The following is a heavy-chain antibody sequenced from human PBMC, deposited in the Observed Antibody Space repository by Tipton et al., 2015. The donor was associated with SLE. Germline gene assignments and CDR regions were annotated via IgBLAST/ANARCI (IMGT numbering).Heavy chain of an antibody. D-gene: IGHD3-3*01. V-gene: IGHV4-39*07. CDR2: IYYSGST. CDR1: GGSISSSSYY. J-gene: IGHJ6*02. Sequence: TLSLTCTVSGGSISSSSYYWGWIRQPPGKGLEWIGSIYYSGSTYYNPSLKSRVTISVDTSKNQFSLKLSSVTAADTAVYYCARLSGVLRFLEWSLTIWGQGTTVTVSS. CDR3: ARLSGVLRFLEWSLTI.